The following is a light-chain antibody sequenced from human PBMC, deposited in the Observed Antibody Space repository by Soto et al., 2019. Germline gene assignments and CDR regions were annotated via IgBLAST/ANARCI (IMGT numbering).Light chain of an antibody. CDR3: SSYTSSSTGV. CDR1: SSDVGGYNY. J-gene: IGLJ1*01. V-gene: IGLV2-14*03. CDR2: DVT. Sequence: QSVLTKPASVSGSPGQSITISCTGTSSDVGGYNYVSWYQQHPGKAPKLMIYDVTNRPSGVSNRFSGSKSGNTASLTISGLQAEYEADYYCSSYTSSSTGVFGTGTKLTVL.